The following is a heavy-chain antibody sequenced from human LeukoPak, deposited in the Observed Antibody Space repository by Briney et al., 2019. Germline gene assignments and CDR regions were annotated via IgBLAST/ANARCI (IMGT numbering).Heavy chain of an antibody. D-gene: IGHD2-2*01. CDR3: ARVYQSAEYYFDY. V-gene: IGHV4-59*01. Sequence: HSGTLSLTCTVSGGSLDSYYWGWIRQPPRKGVERIWYIYDTGSTEYLPSLKTRFTISLDTSKNQCSLKLTSVTAADTAVYYCARVYQSAEYYFDYWGQGNLVSVSS. CDR1: GGSLDSYY. CDR2: IYDTGST. J-gene: IGHJ4*02.